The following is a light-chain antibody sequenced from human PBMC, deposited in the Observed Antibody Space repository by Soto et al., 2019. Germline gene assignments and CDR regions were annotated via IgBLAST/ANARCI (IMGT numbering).Light chain of an antibody. CDR2: AAS. J-gene: IGKJ1*01. Sequence: DIQMTQSPSTLSASVGDRVTITCRASQSVGYWLAWYQQKPGKAPKCLIYAASRLQSGVPSRFSGSGSGTEFTLTISSLQPEDFATYYCLQHNSDPLWTFGQGTKVDIK. CDR3: LQHNSDPLWT. CDR1: QSVGYW. V-gene: IGKV1-5*01.